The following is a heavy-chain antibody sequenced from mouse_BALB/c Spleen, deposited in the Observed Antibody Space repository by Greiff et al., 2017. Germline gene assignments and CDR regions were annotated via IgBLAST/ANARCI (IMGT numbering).Heavy chain of an antibody. Sequence: EVQVVESGGGLVKPGGSLKLSCAASGFTFSDYYMYWVRQTPEKRLEWVATISDGGSYTYYPDSVKGRFTISRDNARNILYLQMSSLRSEDTAMYYCARRRNYYGSSPFDYWGQGTTLTVSS. D-gene: IGHD1-1*01. J-gene: IGHJ2*01. CDR3: ARRRNYYGSSPFDY. CDR1: GFTFSDYY. V-gene: IGHV5-4*02. CDR2: ISDGGSYT.